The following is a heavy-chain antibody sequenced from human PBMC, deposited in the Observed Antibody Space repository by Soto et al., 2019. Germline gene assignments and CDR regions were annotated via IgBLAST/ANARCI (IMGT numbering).Heavy chain of an antibody. J-gene: IGHJ6*02. D-gene: IGHD7-27*01. CDR2: ISAGGGKT. CDR1: GFTFSNFA. Sequence: VPLVESGGGLVQPGGSLRVSCGASGFTFSNFAMTWVRQAPGKGLEWVSGISAGGGKTYYADSVKGRLTISRDNSRNTLYLQMNSLRADDTAVYYCAKVILGGMDLWGQGTAVTVSS. V-gene: IGHV3-23*04. CDR3: AKVILGGMDL.